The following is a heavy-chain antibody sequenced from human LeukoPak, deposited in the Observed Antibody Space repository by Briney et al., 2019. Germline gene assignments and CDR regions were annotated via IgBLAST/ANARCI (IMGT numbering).Heavy chain of an antibody. V-gene: IGHV4-39*01. D-gene: IGHD6-19*01. J-gene: IGHJ4*02. CDR3: ASFDEGIAVS. CDR2: IYYSGST. CDR1: GGSIRSSSYY. Sequence: SETLSLTCTVSGGSIRSSSYYWGWIRQPPGKGLEWIGSIYYSGSTYYNPSLKSRLTMSVDTSENQFSLRLWSMTAADTAVYYCASFDEGIAVSWGQGTLVIASS.